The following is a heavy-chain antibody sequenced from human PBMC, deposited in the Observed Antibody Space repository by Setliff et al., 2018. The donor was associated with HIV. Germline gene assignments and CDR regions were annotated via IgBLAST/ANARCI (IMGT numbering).Heavy chain of an antibody. CDR2: IHHTGYI. CDR1: GGPSTDHY. Sequence: PSETLSLTCAVYGGPSTDHYWNWIHQSPGMGLEWIAEIHHTGYINYNPSLRSRVSVSRDMSSNQFSLRLSSVTAADAAVYYCAAFFVTPMTTQDFWGQGTLSPSPQ. J-gene: IGHJ4*02. D-gene: IGHD4-4*01. CDR3: AAFFVTPMTTQDF. V-gene: IGHV4-34*01.